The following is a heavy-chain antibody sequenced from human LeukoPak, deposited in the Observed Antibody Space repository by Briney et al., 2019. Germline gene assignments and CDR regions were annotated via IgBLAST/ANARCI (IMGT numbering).Heavy chain of an antibody. D-gene: IGHD6-13*01. J-gene: IGHJ4*02. V-gene: IGHV3-66*01. Sequence: GGSLRLSCAASGFTVSSNYMSWVRQAPGRGLEWASVIYSGGSTYYADSVKGRFTISRDNSKNTLHLQMNSLRAEDTAVYYCARGGPAAGRFDYWGQGTLVTVSS. CDR2: IYSGGST. CDR3: ARGGPAAGRFDY. CDR1: GFTVSSNY.